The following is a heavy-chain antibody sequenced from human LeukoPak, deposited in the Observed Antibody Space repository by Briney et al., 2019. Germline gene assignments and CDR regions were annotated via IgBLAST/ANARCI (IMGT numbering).Heavy chain of an antibody. CDR1: GFTFSDCD. V-gene: IGHV3-21*01. CDR3: GRAFPPLRTAAAGDY. J-gene: IGHJ4*02. D-gene: IGHD6-13*01. CDR2: ISYRTSHI. Sequence: GGSLRLSCTASGFTFSDCDMNWFRQAPRKGLEWVSSISYRTSHIYYADSVKGRFTISRDNAKNSLYLQMDSLRAEDTAVYFCGRAFPPLRTAAAGDYWGQGTLVTVSS.